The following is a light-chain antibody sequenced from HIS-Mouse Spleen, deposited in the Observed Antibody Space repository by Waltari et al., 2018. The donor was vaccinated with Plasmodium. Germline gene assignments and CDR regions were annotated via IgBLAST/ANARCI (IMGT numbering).Light chain of an antibody. CDR3: LQDYNYPYT. V-gene: IGKV1-6*01. Sequence: AIQMTPPPSSLSASVGDRVTITCRASQGIRNDLGWYQQKPGKAPKLLISAASSLQSGVPSRFSGSGSGTDFTLTISSLQPEDFATYYCLQDYNYPYTFGQGTKLEIK. J-gene: IGKJ2*01. CDR1: QGIRND. CDR2: AAS.